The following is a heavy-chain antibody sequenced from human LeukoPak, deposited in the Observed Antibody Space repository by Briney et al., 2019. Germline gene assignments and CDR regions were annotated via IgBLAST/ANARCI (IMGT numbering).Heavy chain of an antibody. D-gene: IGHD5-18*01. V-gene: IGHV4-38-2*02. Sequence: PSETLSLTCAVSGYSISSGYYWGWIRQPPGKGLEWIGSIYHSGSTYYNPSLKSRVTISVDTSKNQFSLKLSSVTAADTAVYYCARETASGYSYGYVSAFDIWGQGTMVTVSS. CDR3: ARETASGYSYGYVSAFDI. CDR2: IYHSGST. J-gene: IGHJ3*02. CDR1: GYSISSGYY.